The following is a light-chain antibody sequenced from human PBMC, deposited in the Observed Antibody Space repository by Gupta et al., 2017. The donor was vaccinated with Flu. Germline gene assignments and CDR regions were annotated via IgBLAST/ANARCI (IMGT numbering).Light chain of an antibody. Sequence: QYVLIQPASVSGSPGQSIPISCTATGSDVGSYDLVPWYQQNPGKAPKLLIYEVNKRHSGVSNRFSGSKSGNTVSLTISGLQAEDEADYYCCSYGAIKSRYVFGTGTKVTVL. CDR2: EVN. CDR1: GSDVGSYDL. CDR3: CSYGAIKSRYV. J-gene: IGLJ1*01. V-gene: IGLV2-23*02.